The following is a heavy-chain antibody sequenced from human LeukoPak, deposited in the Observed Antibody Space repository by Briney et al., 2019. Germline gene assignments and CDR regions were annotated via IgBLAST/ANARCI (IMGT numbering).Heavy chain of an antibody. J-gene: IGHJ4*02. CDR2: IYYSGST. CDR1: GGSIGSYY. CDR3: ALYGSGSYNFDY. D-gene: IGHD3-10*01. V-gene: IGHV4-30-4*08. Sequence: SQTLSLTCTVSGGSIGSYYWSWIRQPPGKGLEWIGYIYYSGSTYYNPSLKSRVTISVDTSKNQFSLKLSSVTAADTAVYYCALYGSGSYNFDYWGQGTLVTVSS.